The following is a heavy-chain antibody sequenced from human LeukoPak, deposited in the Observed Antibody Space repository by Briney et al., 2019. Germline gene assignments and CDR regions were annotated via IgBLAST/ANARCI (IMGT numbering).Heavy chain of an antibody. V-gene: IGHV3-23*01. J-gene: IGHJ4*02. D-gene: IGHD5-12*01. CDR1: GFTFSNYS. CDR2: ISGSGGST. Sequence: PGGSLRLSCAASGFTFSNYSMNWVRQAPGKGLEWVSAISGSGGSTYYADSVKGRFTISRDNSKSTLYLQMNSLRAEDTAVYYCAKGSGYDTGEIDYWGQGTLVTVSS. CDR3: AKGSGYDTGEIDY.